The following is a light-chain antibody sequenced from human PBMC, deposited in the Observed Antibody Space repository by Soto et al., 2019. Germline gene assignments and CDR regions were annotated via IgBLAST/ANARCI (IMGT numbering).Light chain of an antibody. V-gene: IGKV1-27*01. CDR3: QKHNSAPLF. CDR2: ATS. CDR1: QGINHY. J-gene: IGKJ3*01. Sequence: DIQMTQSPSSLSASVVDIVNINCRSSQGINHYLAWFQQKPGKVPKLLIYATSTLQSGVPSRFSGSGFGTDFTLTISSLQPEDVATYYCQKHNSAPLFFGPGTKGDI.